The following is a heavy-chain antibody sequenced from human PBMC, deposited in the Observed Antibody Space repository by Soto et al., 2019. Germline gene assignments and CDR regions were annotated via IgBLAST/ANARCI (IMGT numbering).Heavy chain of an antibody. J-gene: IGHJ4*01. CDR3: ARDYRGYDLFDY. D-gene: IGHD5-12*01. CDR2: ISTTGSYI. V-gene: IGHV3-21*01. Sequence: PGGSLRLSCAASGFTFSTYSMNWVRQAPGKGLEWVSYISTTGSYIYYADSVQGRFTISRDNAKNSLYLQMNSLRAEDTAVYYCARDYRGYDLFDYWGHGTLVTVPS. CDR1: GFTFSTYS.